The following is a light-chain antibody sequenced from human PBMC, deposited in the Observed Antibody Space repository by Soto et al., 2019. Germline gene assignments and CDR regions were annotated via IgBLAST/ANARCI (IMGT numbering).Light chain of an antibody. CDR2: KAT. CDR3: QQYNNYWGLT. V-gene: IGKV1-5*03. Sequence: DIQMTQSPSTLSASVGDRVTITCRASQSMSYWLAWYQQKPGKAPKLLMYKATNLEAGVPSRFSGSGSGTEVTLTISSLQPDDFATYYCQQYNNYWGLTFGGGTRVEIK. CDR1: QSMSYW. J-gene: IGKJ4*01.